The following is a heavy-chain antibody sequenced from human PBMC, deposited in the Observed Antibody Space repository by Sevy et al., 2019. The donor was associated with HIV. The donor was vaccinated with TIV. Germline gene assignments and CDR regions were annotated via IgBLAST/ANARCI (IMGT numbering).Heavy chain of an antibody. CDR2: IGTAGDT. V-gene: IGHV3-13*01. Sequence: GGSLRLSCAASGFNLRTYDMHWVRQAPGKGLEWVSAIGTAGDTSYPASVKGQFTISRENARNSLHLQMNNLGVGDTAMYFCARGGSDAFDFWGRGAMVTVSS. D-gene: IGHD3-10*01. J-gene: IGHJ3*01. CDR3: ARGGSDAFDF. CDR1: GFNLRTYD.